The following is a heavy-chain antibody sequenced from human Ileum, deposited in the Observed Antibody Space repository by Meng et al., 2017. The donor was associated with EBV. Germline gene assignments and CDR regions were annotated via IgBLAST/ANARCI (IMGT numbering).Heavy chain of an antibody. CDR3: ARGSDYVWVF. D-gene: IGHD3-16*01. CDR1: GDSISSNYW. V-gene: IGHV4-4*02. J-gene: IGHJ4*02. Sequence: QLQLQESGPGLVSPWGXXXLTCAVSGDSISSNYWWSWVRQSPGEGLDWIGEIFHTGITNYNPSLKSRVSMSIDESKNQLSLKLRSVTAADTAVYYCARGSDYVWVFGGQGTLVTVSS. CDR2: IFHTGIT.